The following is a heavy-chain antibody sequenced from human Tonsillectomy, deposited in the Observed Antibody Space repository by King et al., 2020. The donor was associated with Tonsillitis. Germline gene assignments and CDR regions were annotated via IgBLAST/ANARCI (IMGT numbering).Heavy chain of an antibody. CDR3: AKDAGPAVGEKNWFDT. J-gene: IGHJ5*02. CDR1: GFTFSHYG. CDR2: ISYDGGKK. D-gene: IGHD6-19*01. Sequence: VQLVESGGGVVQPGRSLRLSCAASGFTFSHYGMHWVRQAPGKGLEWVATISYDGGKKYYVDSVKGRFTVSRDNPENTLYLLMNSLRPEDTAVYYCAKDAGPAVGEKNWFDTWGQGTLVTVSS. V-gene: IGHV3-30*18.